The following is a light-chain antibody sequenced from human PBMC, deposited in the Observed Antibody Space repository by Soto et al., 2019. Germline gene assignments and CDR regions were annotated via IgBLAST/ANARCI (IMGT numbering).Light chain of an antibody. CDR3: QQYGSSSWT. Sequence: VLTHTQCSLSLSPGGRATLSFSASQSVSSSYLAWYQQKPGQAPRLLIYGASSRATGIPDRFSGSGFGTDFTLTISRLEPEDFAVYYCQQYGSSSWTFGQGTKVDI. CDR2: GAS. V-gene: IGKV3-20*01. CDR1: QSVSSSY. J-gene: IGKJ1*01.